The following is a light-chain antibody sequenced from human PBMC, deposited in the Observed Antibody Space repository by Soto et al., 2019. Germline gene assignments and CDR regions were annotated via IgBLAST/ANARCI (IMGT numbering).Light chain of an antibody. CDR1: SSNIGSNY. V-gene: IGLV1-47*01. Sequence: QLVLTQPPSASGTPGQSVTSSCSGSSSNIGSNYVYWYQQLPGTVPQLLIYRNSERPSGVPDRFSGSKSGTSASLAISGLRSEDEADYYCAAWDDSLSGVVFGGGTKLTVL. CDR3: AAWDDSLSGVV. CDR2: RNS. J-gene: IGLJ2*01.